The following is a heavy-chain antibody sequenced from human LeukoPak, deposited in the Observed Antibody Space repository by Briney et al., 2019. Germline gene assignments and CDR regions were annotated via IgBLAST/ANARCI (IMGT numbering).Heavy chain of an antibody. CDR1: GLTFDDYA. V-gene: IGHV3-9*01. CDR2: ISWNSGSI. J-gene: IGHJ3*02. CDR3: AREDASAFDI. Sequence: PGRSLRLSCAASGLTFDDYAMHWVRQAPGKGLEWVSGISWNSGSIGYADSVKGRFTISRDNAQNSLYLQMNSLRAEDTAIYYCAREDASAFDIWGQGTMVTVSS. D-gene: IGHD2-2*01.